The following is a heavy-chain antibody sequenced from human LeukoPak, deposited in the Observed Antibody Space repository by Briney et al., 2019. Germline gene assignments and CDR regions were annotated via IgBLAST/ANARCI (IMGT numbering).Heavy chain of an antibody. CDR2: IKRKTDAGTT. V-gene: IGHV3-15*01. CDR1: GFTFINAW. J-gene: IGHJ4*02. Sequence: PGGSLRLSCAASGFTFINAWMSWVRQAPGKGLEWVGRIKRKTDAGTTDYAAPVKGRFTISRDDSKNTLYLQMNSLKTEDTAMYYCTTQYCSSTTCLYPFDYWGQGTLVTVSS. CDR3: TTQYCSSTTCLYPFDY. D-gene: IGHD2-2*01.